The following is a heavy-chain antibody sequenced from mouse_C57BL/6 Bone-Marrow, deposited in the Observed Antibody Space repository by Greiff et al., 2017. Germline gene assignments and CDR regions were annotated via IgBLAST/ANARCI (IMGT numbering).Heavy chain of an antibody. D-gene: IGHD1-1*01. CDR1: GFTFSSYG. V-gene: IGHV5-6*02. Sequence: EVKLVESGGDLVKPGGSLKLSCAASGFTFSSYGMSWVRQTPDKRLEWVATISSGGSYTYYPDSVKGRFTISRDNAKNPLYLQMSSLKSEDTAMYYCARQYYYGSSSKNYWGQGTTLTVSS. J-gene: IGHJ2*01. CDR3: ARQYYYGSSSKNY. CDR2: ISSGGSYT.